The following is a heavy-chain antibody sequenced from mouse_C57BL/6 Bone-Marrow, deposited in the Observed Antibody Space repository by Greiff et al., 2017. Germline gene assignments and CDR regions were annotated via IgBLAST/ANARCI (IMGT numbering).Heavy chain of an antibody. CDR2: IYPGSGNT. V-gene: IGHV1-76*01. J-gene: IGHJ1*03. CDR3: ARTGVDYYGSDDWYFDV. Sequence: VHLVESGAELVRPGASVKLSCKASGYTFTDYYINWVKQRPGQGLEWIARIYPGSGNTYYNEKFKGKATLTAEKSSSTAYMQLSSLTSEDSAVYFCARTGVDYYGSDDWYFDVWGTGTTVTVSS. CDR1: GYTFTDYY. D-gene: IGHD1-1*01.